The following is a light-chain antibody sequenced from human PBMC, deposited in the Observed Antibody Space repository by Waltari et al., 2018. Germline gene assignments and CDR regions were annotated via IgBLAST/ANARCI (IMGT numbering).Light chain of an antibody. CDR3: QQHSAWPGT. CDR2: DTS. J-gene: IGKJ2*02. V-gene: IGKV3-11*01. CDR1: QSVYNY. Sequence: TPSPSTLAVSPGVRATLSCRASQSVYNYLAWYQQKPGQAPRLLIYDTSNRATGIPARFSGSGSGTDFTLTISSLEPEDFAVYYCQQHSAWPGTFGQGTKLDIK.